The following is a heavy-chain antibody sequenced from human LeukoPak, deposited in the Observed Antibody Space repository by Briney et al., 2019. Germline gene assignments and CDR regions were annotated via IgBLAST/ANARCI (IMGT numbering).Heavy chain of an antibody. CDR1: GGSIRSYY. J-gene: IGHJ6*02. CDR2: IYYSGST. CDR3: ARDALAGMDV. V-gene: IGHV4-59*01. Sequence: SETLSLTCTVSGGSIRSYYWSWIRQPPGKGLEWIGYIYYSGSTNYNPSLKSRVTISVDTSKNQFSLKLSSVTAADTAVYYCARDALAGMDVWGQGTTVTVSS.